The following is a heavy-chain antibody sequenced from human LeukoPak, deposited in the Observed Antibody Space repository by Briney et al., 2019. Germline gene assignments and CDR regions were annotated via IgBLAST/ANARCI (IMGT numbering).Heavy chain of an antibody. D-gene: IGHD3-3*01. J-gene: IGHJ1*01. Sequence: PGGSLRLSCAASGFTFSDYYMSWIRQAPGKGLEWVSAISGSGGSTYYADSVKGRFTISRDNSKNTLYLQMNSLRAEDTAVYYCAKDHYDFWSGYSLEYFQHWGQGTLVTVSS. CDR3: AKDHYDFWSGYSLEYFQH. V-gene: IGHV3-23*01. CDR1: GFTFSDYY. CDR2: ISGSGGST.